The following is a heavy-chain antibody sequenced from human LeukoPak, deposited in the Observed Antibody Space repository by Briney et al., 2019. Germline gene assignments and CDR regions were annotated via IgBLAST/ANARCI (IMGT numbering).Heavy chain of an antibody. CDR3: ARDLGGPHYQLLYHRAFDY. CDR1: GFTFSRYS. Sequence: GGSLRLSCAASGFTFSRYSMNWVREAPGKGLEWVSSISSSSSYIYYADSVKGRFTISRDNAKNSLYLQMNSLRAEDTAVYYCARDLGGPHYQLLYHRAFDYWGQGTLVTVSS. D-gene: IGHD2-2*02. V-gene: IGHV3-21*01. J-gene: IGHJ4*02. CDR2: ISSSSSYI.